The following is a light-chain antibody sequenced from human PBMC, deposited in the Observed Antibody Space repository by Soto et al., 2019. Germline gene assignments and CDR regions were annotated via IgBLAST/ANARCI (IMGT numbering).Light chain of an antibody. J-gene: IGKJ1*01. Sequence: EVELTQSPATLSLSPGETATLSCRASQSVDKFLAWYQQRPGQPPRLLIFDSSNRATGVPVRFSGSGSGTVFTLTIGSLEPEDSAVYYCQQRKHWPPITFGQGTKVDIK. CDR2: DSS. CDR3: QQRKHWPPIT. V-gene: IGKV3-11*01. CDR1: QSVDKF.